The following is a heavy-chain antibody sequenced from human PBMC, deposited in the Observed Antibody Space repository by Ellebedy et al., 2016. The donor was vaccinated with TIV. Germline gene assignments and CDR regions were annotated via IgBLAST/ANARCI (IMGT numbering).Heavy chain of an antibody. J-gene: IGHJ5*02. V-gene: IGHV4-34*01. CDR3: ARAARRSHVAVSARGCFDP. CDR1: GGSFSGYY. Sequence: MPSETLSLTCGVTGGSFSGYYWRWSRQSPGRGLDYIGEINHRGRTHYNPSLKSRVTISIDPSKSQFSLNLTSVTAADTAVYYCARAARRSHVAVSARGCFDPWGQGTLVTVSS. D-gene: IGHD5/OR15-5a*01. CDR2: INHRGRT.